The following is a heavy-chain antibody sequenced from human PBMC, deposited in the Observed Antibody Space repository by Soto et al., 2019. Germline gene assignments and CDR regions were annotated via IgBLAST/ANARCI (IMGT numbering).Heavy chain of an antibody. Sequence: EVQLVESGGGLVQPGGSLRLSCAASEFTFSSYEMNWFRQAPGKGREGVSTISSRGSTIYYADPVKGRFTISKENAKNSLYLQMTSLRAEDTAVYYCARREVGAILGYYYYGMDVWGQGTTVTVSS. CDR2: ISSRGSTI. J-gene: IGHJ6*02. V-gene: IGHV3-48*03. CDR1: EFTFSSYE. CDR3: ARREVGAILGYYYYGMDV. D-gene: IGHD1-26*01.